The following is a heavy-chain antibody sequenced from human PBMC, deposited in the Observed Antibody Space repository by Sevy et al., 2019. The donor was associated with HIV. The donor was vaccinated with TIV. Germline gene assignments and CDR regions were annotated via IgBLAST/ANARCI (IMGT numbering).Heavy chain of an antibody. CDR2: IWFDGSNS. J-gene: IGHJ4*02. CDR3: ARDHEFYDYGDYGPTFFPDY. Sequence: GGSLRLSCAASGFSFSSYGMHWVRQAPGKGLEWVALIWFDGSNSYYADSVKGRVTISRDTSKNTVYLQMNSLRAEDTAVYYCARDHEFYDYGDYGPTFFPDYWGQGNLVTVSS. D-gene: IGHD4-17*01. V-gene: IGHV3-33*01. CDR1: GFSFSSYG.